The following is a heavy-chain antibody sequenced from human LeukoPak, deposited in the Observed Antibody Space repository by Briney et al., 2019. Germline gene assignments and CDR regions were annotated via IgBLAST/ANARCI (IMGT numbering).Heavy chain of an antibody. D-gene: IGHD5-18*01. Sequence: SETLSLTCSVSDYSISNDYYWGWIRQPPGKGLEWIGSIYNRGTNHYNPSLKSRVTISVDTSKKQYSLRLTFVTAADTAVYYCARAPVGYSYGLRHIYYMDVWGKGTTVTVSS. J-gene: IGHJ6*03. CDR2: IYNRGTN. V-gene: IGHV4-38-2*02. CDR3: ARAPVGYSYGLRHIYYMDV. CDR1: DYSISNDYY.